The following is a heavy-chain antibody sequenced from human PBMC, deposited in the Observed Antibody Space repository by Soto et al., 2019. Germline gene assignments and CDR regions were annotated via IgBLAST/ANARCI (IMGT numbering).Heavy chain of an antibody. CDR2: IIPIFGTA. Sequence: ASVKVSCKASGGTFSSYAISWVRQAPGQGLEWMGGIIPIFGTANYAQKFQGRVTITADESTSTAYMELSSLRSEDTAVYYCAREVGYGDYVFDYWGQGTLVTVSS. D-gene: IGHD4-17*01. CDR1: GGTFSSYA. V-gene: IGHV1-69*13. J-gene: IGHJ4*02. CDR3: AREVGYGDYVFDY.